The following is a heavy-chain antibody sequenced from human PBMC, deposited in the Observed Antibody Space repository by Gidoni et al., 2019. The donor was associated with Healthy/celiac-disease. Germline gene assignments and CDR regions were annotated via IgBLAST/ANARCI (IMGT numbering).Heavy chain of an antibody. CDR1: GFTFSNAR. J-gene: IGHJ4*02. CDR2: IKRKTDGGTT. D-gene: IGHD3-10*01. Sequence: EVQLVESGGGLVKPGGSLRLSCAASGFTFSNARMNWVRQAPGKGLEWVGRIKRKTDGGTTDYAAPVKGRFTISRDDSKNTLYLQMNSLKTEDTAVYYCTTVGTYYYGSGFPFDYWGQGTLVTVSS. CDR3: TTVGTYYYGSGFPFDY. V-gene: IGHV3-15*07.